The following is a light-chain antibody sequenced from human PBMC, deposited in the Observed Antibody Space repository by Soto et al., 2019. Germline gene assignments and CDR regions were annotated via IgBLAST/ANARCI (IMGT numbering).Light chain of an antibody. CDR1: QSVSSS. CDR3: QRRYSWLRV. Sequence: EIVVTQSPDTLSLSPGETATLSCRASQSVSSSVAWYQHKPGQSPRLVVYSGYKRSPGIPARFSGSGSGTDFTLTISSLESDDFAIYYCQRRYSWLRVFGPGTKVDIK. CDR2: SGY. V-gene: IGKV3-15*01. J-gene: IGKJ1*01.